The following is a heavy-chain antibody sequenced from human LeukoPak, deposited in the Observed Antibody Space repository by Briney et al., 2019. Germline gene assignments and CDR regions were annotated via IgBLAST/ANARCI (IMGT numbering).Heavy chain of an antibody. V-gene: IGHV1-2*02. J-gene: IGHJ3*02. D-gene: IGHD3-10*01. Sequence: ASVKVSCKTSGYTFTGYYMHWVRQAPGQGLEWMGWINPNSGGTNYAQKFQGRVTMTTDTSTSTAYMELRSLRSDDTAVYYCARDREIADAFDIWGQGTMVTVSS. CDR3: ARDREIADAFDI. CDR2: INPNSGGT. CDR1: GYTFTGYY.